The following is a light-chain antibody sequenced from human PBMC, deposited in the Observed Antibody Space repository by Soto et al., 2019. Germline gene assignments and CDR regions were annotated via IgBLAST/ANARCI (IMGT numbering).Light chain of an antibody. J-gene: IGLJ1*01. V-gene: IGLV2-8*01. Sequence: QSALTQPPSASGSPGQSVTISCTGTSSDVGDYNYVSWYQQHPGKAPKLMIYEVTKRPSGVPDRFSGSKSGNPASLTVSGLQAEDEAYYYCSSYSGSNNFVFGTGTKLTVL. CDR2: EVT. CDR1: SSDVGDYNY. CDR3: SSYSGSNNFV.